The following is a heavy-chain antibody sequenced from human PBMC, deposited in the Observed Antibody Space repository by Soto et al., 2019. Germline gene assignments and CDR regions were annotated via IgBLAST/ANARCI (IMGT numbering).Heavy chain of an antibody. Sequence: SETLSLTCPVSGGYIRSSSYYWGWIRQPPGKGLEWIGSIYYSGSTYYNPSLKSRVTISVDTSKNQFSLKLSSVTAADTAVYYCARHSGSYYYYYMDVWGKGTTVTVSS. CDR2: IYYSGST. V-gene: IGHV4-39*01. J-gene: IGHJ6*03. CDR1: GGYIRSSSYY. D-gene: IGHD1-26*01. CDR3: ARHSGSYYYYYMDV.